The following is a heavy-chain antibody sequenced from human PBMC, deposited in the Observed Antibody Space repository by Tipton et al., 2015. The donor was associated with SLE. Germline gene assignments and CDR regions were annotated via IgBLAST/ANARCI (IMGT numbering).Heavy chain of an antibody. V-gene: IGHV4-34*01. Sequence: TLSLTCTVSGGSISSHYWSWIRQPPGKGLEWIGEINHSGSTNYNPSLKSRVTISVDTSKNQFSLKLSSVTAADTAVYYCARWGITFGGVIVFDYWGQGTLVTVSS. CDR1: GGSISSHY. CDR2: INHSGST. J-gene: IGHJ4*02. D-gene: IGHD3-16*02. CDR3: ARWGITFGGVIVFDY.